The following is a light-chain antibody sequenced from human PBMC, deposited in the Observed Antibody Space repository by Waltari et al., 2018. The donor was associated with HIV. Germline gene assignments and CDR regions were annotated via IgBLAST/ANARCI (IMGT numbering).Light chain of an antibody. CDR3: ALWDDSLNGVL. V-gene: IGLV1-44*01. CDR2: SNN. Sequence: QSELSQPPSASGTPGQRVAISCSGSSSNLGRTTLNWYQQLPGTAPKLLIYSNNQRPSGVPDRFSGSKSGTSASLAITGLQSEDEADYYCALWDDSLNGVLFGGGTKLTVL. CDR1: SSNLGRTT. J-gene: IGLJ2*01.